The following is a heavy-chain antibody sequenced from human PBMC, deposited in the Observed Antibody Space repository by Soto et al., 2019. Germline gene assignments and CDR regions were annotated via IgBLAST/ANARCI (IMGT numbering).Heavy chain of an antibody. CDR3: ARVGSGYYDSSGYYETLFDY. D-gene: IGHD3-22*01. CDR1: GYTFTSYG. J-gene: IGHJ4*02. Sequence: QVQLVQSGAEVKKPGASVKVSCTASGYTFTSYGISWVRQAPGQGLEWMGWISAYNGNTNYAQKLQGRVTMTTDTSTSTAYMELRSLRSDDTAVYYCARVGSGYYDSSGYYETLFDYWGQGTLVTVSS. V-gene: IGHV1-18*01. CDR2: ISAYNGNT.